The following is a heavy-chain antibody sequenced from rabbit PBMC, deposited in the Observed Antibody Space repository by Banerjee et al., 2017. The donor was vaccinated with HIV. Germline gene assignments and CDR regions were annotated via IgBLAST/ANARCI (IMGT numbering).Heavy chain of an antibody. Sequence: QEHLVESGGGLVKPEGSLKLSCTASGFSFSDKDVMCWVRQAPGKGLEWIACINIVTGKSVYASWAKGRFTMSRTSSTTVTLQMTSLTVADTATYFCARDQAGYAGYGPYYFYLWGQGTLVTVS. CDR3: ARDQAGYAGYGPYYFYL. CDR1: GFSFSDKDV. D-gene: IGHD7-1*01. CDR2: INIVTGKS. V-gene: IGHV1S45*01. J-gene: IGHJ4*01.